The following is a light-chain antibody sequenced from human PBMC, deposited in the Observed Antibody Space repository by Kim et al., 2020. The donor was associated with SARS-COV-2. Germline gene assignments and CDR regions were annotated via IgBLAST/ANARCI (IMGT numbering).Light chain of an antibody. Sequence: EIVLTQSPAIVSLSPGERATLSCRASQSFSSHLAWYQHKPGQAPRLLIYDASNRATGIPARISGSGSGTDFTLTISSLEPEDFAVYYCQHNKTFGQGTKVDIK. V-gene: IGKV3-11*01. J-gene: IGKJ1*01. CDR2: DAS. CDR1: QSFSSH. CDR3: QHNKT.